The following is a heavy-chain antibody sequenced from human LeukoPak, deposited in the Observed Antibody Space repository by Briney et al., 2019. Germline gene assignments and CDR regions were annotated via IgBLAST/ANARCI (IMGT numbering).Heavy chain of an antibody. CDR1: GFTFSSYE. V-gene: IGHV3-23*01. Sequence: GGSLRLSCAASGFTFSSYEMNWVRQAPGKGLEWVSAISGSGGSTYYADSVKGRFTISRDNSKNTLYLQMNSLRAEDTAVYYCAKSNLRNVDTAGGPLDYWGQGTLVTVSS. CDR3: AKSNLRNVDTAGGPLDY. CDR2: ISGSGGST. J-gene: IGHJ4*02. D-gene: IGHD5-18*01.